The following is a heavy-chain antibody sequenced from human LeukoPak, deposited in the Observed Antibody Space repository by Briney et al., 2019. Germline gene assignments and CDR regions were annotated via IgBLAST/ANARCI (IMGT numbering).Heavy chain of an antibody. CDR2: IYPGGSDT. J-gene: IGHJ5*02. Sequence: GESLKISCNGSGYSITSYWIGWVRPMPGKGLEWMGIIYPGGSDTRYSPSFQGQVTISADKSISTAYLQWSSLKASDTAMYYCARHGRLGYCSGGSCSGWFDPWGQGTLVTVSS. V-gene: IGHV5-51*01. CDR1: GYSITSYW. D-gene: IGHD2-15*01. CDR3: ARHGRLGYCSGGSCSGWFDP.